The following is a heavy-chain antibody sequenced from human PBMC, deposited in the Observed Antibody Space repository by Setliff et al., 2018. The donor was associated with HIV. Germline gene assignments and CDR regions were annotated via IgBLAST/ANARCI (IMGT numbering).Heavy chain of an antibody. D-gene: IGHD3-3*01. CDR3: TRDRRGSNSWSGYNGGFDY. CDR2: ITNDGKKK. CDR1: GFSFSASG. V-gene: IGHV3-30*07. Sequence: GGSLRLSCVASGFSFSASGAHWIRQAPGKGLEWVALITNDGKKKYYADSVTGRFTISRDNSKDTVYLQMNSLTTEDTAVYFCTRDRRGSNSWSGYNGGFDYWGQGTLVTVSS. J-gene: IGHJ4*02.